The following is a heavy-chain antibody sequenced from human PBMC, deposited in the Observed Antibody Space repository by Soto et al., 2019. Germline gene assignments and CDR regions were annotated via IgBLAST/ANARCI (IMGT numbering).Heavy chain of an antibody. Sequence: TSETLCLTCAVDGGSFSGYCWSWIRQPPGKGLEWIGEINHSGSTNYNPSLKSRVTISVDTSKNQFSLKLSSVTAADTAVYYCARGQGRYDILTGYPTIPRGFWFDPWGQGTLVTVSS. CDR2: INHSGST. D-gene: IGHD3-9*01. V-gene: IGHV4-34*01. CDR3: ARGQGRYDILTGYPTIPRGFWFDP. CDR1: GGSFSGYC. J-gene: IGHJ5*02.